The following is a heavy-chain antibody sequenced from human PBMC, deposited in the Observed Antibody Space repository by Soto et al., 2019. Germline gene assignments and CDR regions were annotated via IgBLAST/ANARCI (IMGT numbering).Heavy chain of an antibody. D-gene: IGHD1-1*01. J-gene: IGHJ4*02. Sequence: ASVKVSCKASGYTFTSYGISWVRQAPGQGLEWMGWISAYNGNTNYAQKLQGRVTMTTDTSTSTAYMELRSLRSDDTAVYYCARDHKWNLPPGFLEYWGQGTLVTVSS. CDR3: ARDHKWNLPPGFLEY. V-gene: IGHV1-18*01. CDR2: ISAYNGNT. CDR1: GYTFTSYG.